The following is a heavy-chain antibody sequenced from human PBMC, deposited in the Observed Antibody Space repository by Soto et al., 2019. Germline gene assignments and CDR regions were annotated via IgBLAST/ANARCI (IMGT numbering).Heavy chain of an antibody. CDR3: ARDKAGTMVRGVSQFDP. D-gene: IGHD3-10*01. J-gene: IGHJ5*02. Sequence: EVQLVESGGGLVEPGGSLRLSCAASGFTFSSYSMNWVRQAPGKGLEWVSSISSSSSYIYYADSVKGRFTISRDNAKNSLYLQMNSLRAEDTAVYYCARDKAGTMVRGVSQFDPWGQGTLVTVSS. CDR1: GFTFSSYS. V-gene: IGHV3-21*01. CDR2: ISSSSSYI.